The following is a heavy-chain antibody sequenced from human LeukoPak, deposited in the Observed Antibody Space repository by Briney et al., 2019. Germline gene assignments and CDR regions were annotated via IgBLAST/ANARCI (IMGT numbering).Heavy chain of an antibody. CDR1: GASISNYY. CDR3: ARLGSYHDF. J-gene: IGHJ4*02. D-gene: IGHD1-26*01. Sequence: SETLTLTCTVSGASISNYYWSWIRQTPEKGLEWMGHIHSSGGSSYYPSLKSRLTLSIDTSRNQLSLKLPSVTAADTAVYFCARLGSYHDFWGQGALVTVSS. CDR2: IHSSGGS. V-gene: IGHV4-4*09.